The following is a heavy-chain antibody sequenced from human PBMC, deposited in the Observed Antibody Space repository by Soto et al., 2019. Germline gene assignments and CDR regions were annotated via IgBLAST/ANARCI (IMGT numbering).Heavy chain of an antibody. D-gene: IGHD2-15*01. V-gene: IGHV4-59*08. CDR3: ARHWRKDYYYYGMDV. CDR1: GGSISSYY. Sequence: SETLSLTCTVSGGSISSYYWSWIRQPPGKGLEWIGYIYYSGSTNYNPSLKSRVTISVDTSKNQFSLKLSSVTAADTAVYYCARHWRKDYYYYGMDVWGQGTTVTVSS. J-gene: IGHJ6*02. CDR2: IYYSGST.